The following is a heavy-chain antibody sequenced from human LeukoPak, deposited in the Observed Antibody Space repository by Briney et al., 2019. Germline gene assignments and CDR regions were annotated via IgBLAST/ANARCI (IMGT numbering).Heavy chain of an antibody. Sequence: ASVKVSCKASGYTFTGYYMHWVRQAPGQGLEWMGWINPNSGGTNYAQKFQGRVTMTRDTSISTAYMELSRLRSDDTAVYDCPRYVMGLDFWGQGTLVTVSS. J-gene: IGHJ4*02. CDR3: PRYVMGLDF. V-gene: IGHV1-2*02. CDR2: INPNSGGT. CDR1: GYTFTGYY. D-gene: IGHD2-8*01.